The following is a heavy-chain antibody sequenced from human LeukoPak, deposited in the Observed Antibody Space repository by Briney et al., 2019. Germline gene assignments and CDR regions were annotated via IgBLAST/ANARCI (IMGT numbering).Heavy chain of an antibody. CDR1: GFTFSSYS. CDR2: ISSSSSTI. CDR3: ARGGGLDV. D-gene: IGHD3-16*01. V-gene: IGHV3-48*01. Sequence: GGSLRLSCAASGFTFSSYSMNWVRQAPGKGLEWVSYISSSSSTIYYADSVKGRFTISRDNAKNSLHLQMNSLRAEDTAVYYCARGGGLDVWGQGATVTVSS. J-gene: IGHJ6*02.